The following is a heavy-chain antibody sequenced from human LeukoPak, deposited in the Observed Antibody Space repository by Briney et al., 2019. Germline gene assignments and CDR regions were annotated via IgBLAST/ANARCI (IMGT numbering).Heavy chain of an antibody. D-gene: IGHD3-22*01. CDR1: GFTFSSYY. CDR2: IDSDGNIT. J-gene: IGHJ4*02. CDR3: AKVGSSGYYPDY. V-gene: IGHV3-74*01. Sequence: GGSLRLSCAASGFTFSSYYIHWVRQAPGKGLVWVSRIDSDGNITTYADSVKGRFTISRDNAKNTLYLQMNSLRAEDTAVYYCAKVGSSGYYPDYWGQGTLVTVSS.